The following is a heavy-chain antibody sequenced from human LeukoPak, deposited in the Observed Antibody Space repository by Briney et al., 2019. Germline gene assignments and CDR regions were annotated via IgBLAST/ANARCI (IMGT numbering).Heavy chain of an antibody. CDR2: ISWNSGSI. Sequence: GGSLRLSCAASGFTFDDYAMRWVRQAPGKGLEWVSGISWNSGSIGYADSVKGRFTISRDNAKNSLYLQMNSLRAEDTALYYCAKDYCGGDCRYSSNAFDIWGQGTMVTVSS. CDR1: GFTFDDYA. V-gene: IGHV3-9*01. J-gene: IGHJ3*02. CDR3: AKDYCGGDCRYSSNAFDI. D-gene: IGHD2-21*02.